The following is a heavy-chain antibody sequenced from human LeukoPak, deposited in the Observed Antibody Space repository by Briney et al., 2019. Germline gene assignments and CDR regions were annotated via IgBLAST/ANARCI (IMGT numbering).Heavy chain of an antibody. D-gene: IGHD5-24*01. CDR2: IIPILGTA. J-gene: IGHJ4*02. CDR3: AILEMATIGDY. CDR1: GGTFSSYA. V-gene: IGHV1-69*13. Sequence: GASVKVSCKASGGTFSSYAISWVRQAPGQGLEWMGGIIPILGTANYAQKFQGRVTITADESTSTAYMELSSLRSEDTAVYYCAILEMATIGDYWGQGTLVTISS.